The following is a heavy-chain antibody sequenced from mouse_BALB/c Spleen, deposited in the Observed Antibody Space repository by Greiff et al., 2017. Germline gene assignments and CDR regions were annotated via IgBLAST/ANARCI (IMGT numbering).Heavy chain of an antibody. J-gene: IGHJ4*01. V-gene: IGHV1S135*01. CDR2: IDPYNGGT. D-gene: IGHD1-1*01. CDR1: GYAFTSYN. CDR3: AREGNYFDAMDY. Sequence: EVQLKESGPELVKPGASVKVSCKASGYAFTSYNMYWVKQSHGKSLEWIGYIDPYNGGTSYNQKFKGKATLTVDKSSSTAYMHLNSLTSEDSAVYYCAREGNYFDAMDYWGQGTSVTVSS.